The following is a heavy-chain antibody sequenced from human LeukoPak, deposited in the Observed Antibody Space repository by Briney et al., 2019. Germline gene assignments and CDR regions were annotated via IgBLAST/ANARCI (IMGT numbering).Heavy chain of an antibody. D-gene: IGHD3-10*01. V-gene: IGHV5-51*01. Sequence: GESLKISCKGSGYSFTSYWIGWVRQMPGKGLGWMGIIYPGDSDTRYSPSFQGQVTISADKSISTAYLQWSSLKASDTATYYCARPLYYYGSGSYYTGWFDPWGQGTLVTVSS. CDR2: IYPGDSDT. J-gene: IGHJ5*02. CDR1: GYSFTSYW. CDR3: ARPLYYYGSGSYYTGWFDP.